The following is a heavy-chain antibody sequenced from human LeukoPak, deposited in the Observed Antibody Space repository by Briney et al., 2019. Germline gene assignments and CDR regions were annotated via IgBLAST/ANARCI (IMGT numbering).Heavy chain of an antibody. Sequence: TGGSLRLSCSASGFTFSTPAIHWVRQAPGKGLEYVSAISSNGGSTYYAGSVKGRFTISRDNSKNTLSLQMSSLRPEDTAVYYCVKLPYSDTSAYYVDYWGQGTLVTVSS. D-gene: IGHD3-22*01. CDR1: GFTFSTPA. CDR2: ISSNGGST. V-gene: IGHV3-64D*06. J-gene: IGHJ4*02. CDR3: VKLPYSDTSAYYVDY.